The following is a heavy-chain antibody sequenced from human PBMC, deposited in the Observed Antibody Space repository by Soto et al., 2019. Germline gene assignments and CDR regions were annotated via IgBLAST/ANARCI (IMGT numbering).Heavy chain of an antibody. J-gene: IGHJ5*02. CDR2: INHTGGT. CDR3: ATRITVFGLLIPPFDP. D-gene: IGHD3-3*01. CDR1: GGSVNGYY. Sequence: SETLSLTCAVYGGSVNGYYLNWIRQPPGKGLEWIGEINHTGGTHYNPSLKSRVTMSVDTSKNQFSLRLSSVTAADTAIYYCATRITVFGLLIPPFDPWGQGTQVTVSS. V-gene: IGHV4-34*01.